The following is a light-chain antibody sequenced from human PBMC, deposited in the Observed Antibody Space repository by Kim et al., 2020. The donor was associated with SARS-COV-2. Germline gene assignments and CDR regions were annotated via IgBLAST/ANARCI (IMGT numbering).Light chain of an antibody. J-gene: IGKJ1*01. CDR2: KAS. V-gene: IGKV1-5*03. CDR1: QSISSW. Sequence: DIQMTQSPSTLSASVGDRVTITCRASQSISSWLAWYQQKPRKAPKLLIYKASSLQSGVPSRFSGSGSGTEFTLTISSLQPDDFATYNCQQCVSFPWTFGQGTKVDIK. CDR3: QQCVSFPWT.